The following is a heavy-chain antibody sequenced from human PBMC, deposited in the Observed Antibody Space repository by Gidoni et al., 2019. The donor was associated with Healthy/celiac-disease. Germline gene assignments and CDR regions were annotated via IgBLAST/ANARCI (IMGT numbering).Heavy chain of an antibody. CDR2: IYSGGST. Sequence: SVIYSGGSTYYADSVKGRFTISRDNSKNTLYLQMNSLRAEDTAVYYCASSYYYDSSGLHWGQGTLVTVSS. V-gene: IGHV3-66*01. CDR3: ASSYYYDSSGLH. J-gene: IGHJ4*02. D-gene: IGHD3-22*01.